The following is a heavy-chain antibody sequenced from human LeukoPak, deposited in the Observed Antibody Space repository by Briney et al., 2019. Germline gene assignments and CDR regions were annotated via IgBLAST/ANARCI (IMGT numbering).Heavy chain of an antibody. CDR2: MSAYNGNT. J-gene: IGHJ4*02. Sequence: ASVKLSCKASGGTFSSYAISWVRQAPGQGLEWMGWMSAYNGNTNYAQKLLGRVTMTTDTSTSTAYRELRSLRSDDTAVYYCARWSPYDYDSSGYYPLDYWGQGTLVTVSS. V-gene: IGHV1-18*01. CDR3: ARWSPYDYDSSGYYPLDY. D-gene: IGHD3-22*01. CDR1: GGTFSSYA.